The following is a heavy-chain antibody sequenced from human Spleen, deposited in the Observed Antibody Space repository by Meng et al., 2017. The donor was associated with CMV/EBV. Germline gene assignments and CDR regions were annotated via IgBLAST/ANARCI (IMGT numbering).Heavy chain of an antibody. CDR2: ISYDGRNK. Sequence: LSLTCAASEFTFSSYAMHWAREAPGKGLEWVAMISYDGRNKYYADAVKGRCTITRDNSKNTLYRQMNSRRAEHTAVYFCARETPGRVRFLEWLPNPFTGGQGTLVTVSS. CDR1: EFTFSSYA. D-gene: IGHD3-3*01. V-gene: IGHV3-30*04. J-gene: IGHJ4*02. CDR3: ARETPGRVRFLEWLPNPFT.